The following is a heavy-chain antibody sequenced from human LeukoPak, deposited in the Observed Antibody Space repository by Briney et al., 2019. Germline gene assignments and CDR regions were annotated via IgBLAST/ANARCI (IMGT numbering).Heavy chain of an antibody. Sequence: PGGSLRLSCAASGFTFSSYWMSWVRQAPGKGLEWVANIKQDGSEKYYVDSVKGRFTISRDNARNSLYLQMNSLRAEDTAVYYCARRSGTYYDFWSGYYISSRGMDVWGQGTTVTVSS. CDR2: IKQDGSEK. J-gene: IGHJ6*02. D-gene: IGHD3-3*01. CDR3: ARRSGTYYDFWSGYYISSRGMDV. CDR1: GFTFSSYW. V-gene: IGHV3-7*03.